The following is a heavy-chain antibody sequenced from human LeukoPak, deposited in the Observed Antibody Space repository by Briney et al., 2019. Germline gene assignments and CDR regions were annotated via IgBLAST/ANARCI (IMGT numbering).Heavy chain of an antibody. CDR2: IYYSGST. J-gene: IGHJ4*02. Sequence: SETLSLTCTVSGGSISTYYWSWIRQPPGKGLEWIGYIYYSGSTNYNPSLKSRVTTSVDTSKNQFSLKLSSVTAADTAVYYCARDTDTVVDYWGQGTLVTVSS. D-gene: IGHD4-23*01. V-gene: IGHV4-59*01. CDR3: ARDTDTVVDY. CDR1: GGSISTYY.